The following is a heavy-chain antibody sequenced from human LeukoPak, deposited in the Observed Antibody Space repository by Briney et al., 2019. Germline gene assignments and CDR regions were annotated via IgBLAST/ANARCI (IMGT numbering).Heavy chain of an antibody. D-gene: IGHD2-2*01. V-gene: IGHV4-38-2*02. Sequence: SETLSLTCTVSGYSISSGYYWGWIRQPPGKGLEWIGSIYHSGSTYYNPSLKSRVTISVDTSKNRFSLKLSSVTAADTAVYYCARDGSVVVPAASPFDYWGQGTLVTVSS. CDR1: GYSISSGYY. J-gene: IGHJ4*02. CDR2: IYHSGST. CDR3: ARDGSVVVPAASPFDY.